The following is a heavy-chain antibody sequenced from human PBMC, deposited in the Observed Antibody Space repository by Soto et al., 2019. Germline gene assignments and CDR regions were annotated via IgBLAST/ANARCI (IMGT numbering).Heavy chain of an antibody. D-gene: IGHD3-22*01. CDR1: GFTFSTSV. Sequence: QVQLVESGGGVVQPGGSLRLSCAASGFTFSTSVMHWVRQAPGKGLEWMAIISYGGVNKYYADSVKGRFTISRDISESTLYLQMNSLRTEATAVYYRAREEFEDGRGHFDYCGQGTLVSVSS. CDR2: ISYGGVNK. V-gene: IGHV3-30-3*01. J-gene: IGHJ4*02. CDR3: AREEFEDGRGHFDY.